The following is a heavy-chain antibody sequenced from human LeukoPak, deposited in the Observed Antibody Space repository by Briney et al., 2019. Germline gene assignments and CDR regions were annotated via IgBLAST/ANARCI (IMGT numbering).Heavy chain of an antibody. CDR2: ISFDGSNK. CDR3: ARGTPSSSGWLYYGMDV. J-gene: IGHJ6*02. CDR1: GFTFSSYD. Sequence: GRSLRLSCAASGFTFSSYDMHRVRQAPGKGLEWVAVISFDGSNKYYADSVKGRFTISRDNSKNTLYLQMNSLRAEDTAVYYCARGTPSSSGWLYYGMDVWGQGTTVTVSS. D-gene: IGHD6-19*01. V-gene: IGHV3-30*03.